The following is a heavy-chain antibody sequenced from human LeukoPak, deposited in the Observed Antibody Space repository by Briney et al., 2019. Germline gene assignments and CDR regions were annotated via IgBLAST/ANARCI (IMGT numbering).Heavy chain of an antibody. Sequence: SETLSLTCTVPGGSISSYYWSWIRQPPGKGLEWIGYIYYSGSTNYNPSLKSRVTISVDTSKNQFSLKLSSVTAADTAVYYCARVGYGDYPDYWGQGTLVTVSS. V-gene: IGHV4-59*01. CDR2: IYYSGST. CDR1: GGSISSYY. J-gene: IGHJ4*02. CDR3: ARVGYGDYPDY. D-gene: IGHD4-17*01.